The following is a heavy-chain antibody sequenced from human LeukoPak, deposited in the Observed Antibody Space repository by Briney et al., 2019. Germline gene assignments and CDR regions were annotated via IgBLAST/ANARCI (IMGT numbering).Heavy chain of an antibody. Sequence: SETLSLTCTVSGGSIRSSYYYWGWIRQPPGKGLEWIGSIYDSGSTYYNPSLKSRVTISVDTSKNQFSLKLSSVTAADTAVYYCARDLSPPDTYYYDSSGYPPPYGMDVWGQGTTVTVSS. CDR3: ARDLSPPDTYYYDSSGYPPPYGMDV. CDR2: IYDSGST. D-gene: IGHD3-22*01. J-gene: IGHJ6*02. CDR1: GGSIRSSYYY. V-gene: IGHV4-39*07.